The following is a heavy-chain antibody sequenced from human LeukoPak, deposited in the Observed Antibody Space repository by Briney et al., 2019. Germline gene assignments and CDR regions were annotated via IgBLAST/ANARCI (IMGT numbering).Heavy chain of an antibody. CDR3: VRDNYGGILDF. J-gene: IGHJ4*02. D-gene: IGHD2-21*01. Sequence: PGGSLRLSCAASGFTFTRYTMHWVRQAPGKGLEWVAVVLYDGSNKYYADSVKGRFTLSRDNSKNTLSLQMNTLRADDTAVCYCVRDNYGGILDFWGQGTLVTVPS. V-gene: IGHV3-30*04. CDR2: VLYDGSNK. CDR1: GFTFTRYT.